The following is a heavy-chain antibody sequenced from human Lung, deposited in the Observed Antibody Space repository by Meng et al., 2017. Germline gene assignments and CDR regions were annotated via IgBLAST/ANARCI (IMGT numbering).Heavy chain of an antibody. CDR3: ARSQQWLDS. D-gene: IGHD6-19*01. V-gene: IGHV6-1*01. CDR1: GDSVSSNSAA. CDR2: TYYRSKWYN. J-gene: IGHJ4*02. Sequence: QVHLQHTRPGLLKPPQPLSLTSAISGDSVSSNSAACSWIRQSPSSGLEWLGRTYYRSKWYNGYAVSVRSRITINPDTSKNQFSLQLNSETPEDTAVYYCARSQQWLDSWGQGTLVTVSS.